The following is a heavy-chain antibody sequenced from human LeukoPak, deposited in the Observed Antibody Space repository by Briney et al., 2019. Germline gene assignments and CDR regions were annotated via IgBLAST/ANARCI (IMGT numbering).Heavy chain of an antibody. J-gene: IGHJ4*02. V-gene: IGHV4-59*01. CDR2: IYYSGST. D-gene: IGHD3-22*01. CDR1: GGSISSYY. CDR3: ARELDDSSGYYDY. Sequence: PSETLSLTCTVSGGSISSYYWNWIRQPPGKGLEWIGYIYYSGSTNYNPSLKSRVTISVDTSKNQFSLKLSSVTAADTAVYYCARELDDSSGYYDYWGQGTLVTVSS.